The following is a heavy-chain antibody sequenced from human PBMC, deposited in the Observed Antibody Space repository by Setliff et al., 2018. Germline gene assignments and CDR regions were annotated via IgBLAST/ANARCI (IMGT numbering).Heavy chain of an antibody. V-gene: IGHV4-34*01. CDR1: GGSFRGFY. Sequence: LTCAVYGGSFRGFYWTWIRQPPGKGLEWIGEINHSGSSVYNPSLESRVSISVDTSKNQISLNLNSVTVADTAVYYCARQIRPGIALTGGLDYWGQGALVTVSS. D-gene: IGHD2-8*02. CDR3: ARQIRPGIALTGGLDY. J-gene: IGHJ4*02. CDR2: INHSGSS.